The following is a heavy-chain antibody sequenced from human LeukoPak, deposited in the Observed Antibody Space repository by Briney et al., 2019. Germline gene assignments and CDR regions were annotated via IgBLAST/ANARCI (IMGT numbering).Heavy chain of an antibody. CDR3: ARLPGYDFWSGYYMEEDWFDP. D-gene: IGHD3-3*01. CDR1: GGSFSGYY. CDR2: INHSGST. Sequence: KPSETLSLTCAVYGGSFSGYYWSWIRQPPGKGLEWIGEINHSGSTNYNPSLKSRVTISVDTSKNQFSLKLSSVTAADTAVYYCARLPGYDFWSGYYMEEDWFDPWGQGTLVTVSS. J-gene: IGHJ5*02. V-gene: IGHV4-34*01.